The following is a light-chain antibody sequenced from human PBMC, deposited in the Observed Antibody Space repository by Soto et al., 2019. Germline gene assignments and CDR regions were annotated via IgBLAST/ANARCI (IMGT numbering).Light chain of an antibody. J-gene: IGKJ2*01. Sequence: EIVMTQSPAPLSVSPGERATLSCRASQTISSDLAWYQQKPGQAPRLLVYGASTRATGIPGRFSGSGSGLEFTLTISSLQSEDSAFYFCQQYNRWPGTFGQGTKVEIK. CDR2: GAS. CDR1: QTISSD. CDR3: QQYNRWPGT. V-gene: IGKV3-15*01.